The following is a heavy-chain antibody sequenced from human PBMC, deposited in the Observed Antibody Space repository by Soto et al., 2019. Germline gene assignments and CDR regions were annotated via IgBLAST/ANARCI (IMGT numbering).Heavy chain of an antibody. V-gene: IGHV4-59*12. J-gene: IGHJ6*02. CDR1: GASTRVTS. CDR2: IYHSGST. Sequence: QVKLKRSAPGLVKLSEPLSLPAMVFGASTRVTSWGWIRHPPGKGLGWFGYIYHSGSTYYNPSLKSRVTISVDTSKNPFSLKLRSLTAADTAVYYCARATRSFMHVWGQGTTVTVSS. CDR3: ARATRSFMHV.